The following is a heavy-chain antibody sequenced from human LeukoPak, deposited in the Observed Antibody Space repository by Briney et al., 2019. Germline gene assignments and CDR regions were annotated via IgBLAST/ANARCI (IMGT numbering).Heavy chain of an antibody. D-gene: IGHD4-23*01. V-gene: IGHV3-30*18. CDR2: ISYAGSNK. CDR3: AKDSLRWSYFYYGMDV. CDR1: GFTLSSYG. J-gene: IGHJ6*02. Sequence: GGALRLSCAASGFTLSSYGMHWVRQAPGKGLEWVAVISYAGSNKYYVDSVKGRFTISRDNSKNTLYLQMNSLRAEDTAVYYCAKDSLRWSYFYYGMDVWGQGTTVTVSS.